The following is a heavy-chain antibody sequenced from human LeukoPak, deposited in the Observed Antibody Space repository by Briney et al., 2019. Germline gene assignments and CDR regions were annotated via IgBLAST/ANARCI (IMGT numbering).Heavy chain of an antibody. CDR1: GFTVSSNY. D-gene: IGHD5-12*01. Sequence: GGSLRLSCAASGFTVSSNYMSWVRQAPGKGLEWVANIKQDGSEKYYVDSVKGRFTISRDNAKNSLYLQMNSLRAEDTAVYYCARGSGYEYWGQGTLVTVSS. CDR3: ARGSGYEY. J-gene: IGHJ4*02. CDR2: IKQDGSEK. V-gene: IGHV3-7*03.